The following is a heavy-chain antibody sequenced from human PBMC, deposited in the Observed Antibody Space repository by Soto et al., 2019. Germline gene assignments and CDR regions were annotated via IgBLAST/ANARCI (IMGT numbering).Heavy chain of an antibody. J-gene: IGHJ5*02. V-gene: IGHV1-18*01. CDR1: GDTFTNFG. CDR3: ARVLRGVVNWFDP. Sequence: HLVQSGPEVKQPGASVTVSCKTSGDTFTNFGLSWVRQAPGQGLEWMGWIATYNSNKNYAQKIQGRLTLITDTSTSTAYMELKSLGYDDTAVYYCARVLRGVVNWFDPWGQGTLVTVSS. CDR2: IATYNSNK. D-gene: IGHD3-10*01.